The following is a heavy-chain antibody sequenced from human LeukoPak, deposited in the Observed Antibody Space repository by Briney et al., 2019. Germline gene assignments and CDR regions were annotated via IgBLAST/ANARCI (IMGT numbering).Heavy chain of an antibody. CDR3: ASPGNYYYYMDV. Sequence: SETLSLTCAVSGYSISSGYYWGWIRQPPGKGLEWIGSIYHSGSTYSNPSLKSRVTISVDTSKNQFSLKLSSVTAADTAVYYCASPGNYYYYMDVWGKGTTVTVFS. CDR1: GYSISSGYY. CDR2: IYHSGST. J-gene: IGHJ6*03. V-gene: IGHV4-38-2*01.